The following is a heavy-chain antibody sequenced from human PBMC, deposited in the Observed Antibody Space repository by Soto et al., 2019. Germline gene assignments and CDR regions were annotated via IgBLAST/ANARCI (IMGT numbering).Heavy chain of an antibody. D-gene: IGHD3-16*02. V-gene: IGHV3-23*01. CDR2: ISGSGGST. Sequence: PGGSLRLSCAASGFTFTNYALTWVRQAPGKGLEWVSAISGSGGSTYYADSVKGRFTISRDNSKNTLYLQMNSLRAEDTAVYYSGRIYVYIWGSYRQTSYWGQGTLVTVAS. J-gene: IGHJ4*02. CDR1: GFTFTNYA. CDR3: GRIYVYIWGSYRQTSY.